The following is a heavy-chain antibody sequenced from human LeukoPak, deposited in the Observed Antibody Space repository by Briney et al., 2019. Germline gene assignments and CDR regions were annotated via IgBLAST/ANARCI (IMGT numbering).Heavy chain of an antibody. V-gene: IGHV4-34*01. CDR1: GGSLSGYY. CDR3: ARGGGLDY. Sequence: SETLSLTCAVYGGSLSGYYWSWIRQPPGKGLEWIGEINHSGSTNYNPSLKSRVTISVDTSKNQFSLKLSSVTAADTAVYYCARGGGLDYWGQGTLVTVSS. J-gene: IGHJ4*02. D-gene: IGHD3-10*01. CDR2: INHSGST.